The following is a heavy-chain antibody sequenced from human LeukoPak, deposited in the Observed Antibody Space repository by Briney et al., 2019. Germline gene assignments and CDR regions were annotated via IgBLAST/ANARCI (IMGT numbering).Heavy chain of an antibody. CDR3: AKGDYDFWSGYYSYYYYYMDV. Sequence: GRSLRLSCAASGFTFSSYGMHWVRQAPGKGLEWVAVISYDGSNKYYADSVKGRFTISRDNSKNTLYLQMNSLRAEDTAVYYCAKGDYDFWSGYYSYYYYYMDVWGKGTTVTVSS. V-gene: IGHV3-30*18. CDR1: GFTFSSYG. D-gene: IGHD3-3*01. J-gene: IGHJ6*03. CDR2: ISYDGSNK.